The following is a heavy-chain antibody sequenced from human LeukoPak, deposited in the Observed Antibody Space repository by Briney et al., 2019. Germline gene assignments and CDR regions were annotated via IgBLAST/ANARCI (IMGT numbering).Heavy chain of an antibody. Sequence: SETLSLTCAVYGGSFSGYYWSWIRQPPGKGLEWIGEINHSGSTNYNPSLKSRVTISVDTSKNQFSLKLSSVTAADTAVYYCARGGGIAAAGTYFDYWGQGTLVTVSS. D-gene: IGHD6-13*01. CDR3: ARGGGIAAAGTYFDY. CDR1: GGSFSGYY. CDR2: INHSGST. J-gene: IGHJ4*02. V-gene: IGHV4-34*01.